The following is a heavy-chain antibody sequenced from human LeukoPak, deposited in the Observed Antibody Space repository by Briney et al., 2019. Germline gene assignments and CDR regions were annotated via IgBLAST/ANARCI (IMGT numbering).Heavy chain of an antibody. V-gene: IGHV3-23*01. J-gene: IGHJ4*01. CDR3: ERDPADSEWQRGWYRDF. CDR1: GFSFSNYG. D-gene: IGHD6-19*01. Sequence: GGSQRLSCAASGFSFSNYGMSWFRQAPGKGLEWVSTINTRADETHYADSIRGRFTIFRDNSKSTLALHMSNLRVEDTAVYYCERDPADSEWQRGWYRDFWGRGSQVTVSS. CDR2: INTRADET.